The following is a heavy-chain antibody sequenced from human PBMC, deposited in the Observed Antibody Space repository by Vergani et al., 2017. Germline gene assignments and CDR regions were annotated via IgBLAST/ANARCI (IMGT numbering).Heavy chain of an antibody. CDR2: IITFFGTT. D-gene: IGHD2-2*02. CDR3: AGEGILPDIVVVPAAISGWFDP. V-gene: IGHV1-69*13. CDR1: GGPFKNSA. Sequence: QVQLVQSGAEVKKPGSSVKVSCKASGGPFKNSAFSWVRQVPGQGLEWMGRIITFFGTTDYAQKFQGRFTIIADEFTKTVDMQLSNLRSEDTAVYYCAGEGILPDIVVVPAAISGWFDPWGQGTLVTVSS. J-gene: IGHJ5*02.